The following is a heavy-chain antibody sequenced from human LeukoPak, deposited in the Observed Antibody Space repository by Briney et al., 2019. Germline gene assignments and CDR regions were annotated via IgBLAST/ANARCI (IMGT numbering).Heavy chain of an antibody. Sequence: GGSLRLSCAVSGFTVSSNYMSWVRQAPGKGLEWVSAIFSGGSTYYAYSVKGRFTISRHKSNNTLYLQMNSLRGEETAVYYCMRYDGSGTFDYWGRGTLVTVSS. J-gene: IGHJ4*02. D-gene: IGHD3-3*01. CDR3: MRYDGSGTFDY. V-gene: IGHV3-53*04. CDR1: GFTVSSNY. CDR2: IFSGGST.